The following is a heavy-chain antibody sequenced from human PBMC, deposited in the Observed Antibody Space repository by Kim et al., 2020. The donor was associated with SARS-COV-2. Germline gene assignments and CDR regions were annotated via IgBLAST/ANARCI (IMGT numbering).Heavy chain of an antibody. J-gene: IGHJ4*02. D-gene: IGHD3-16*01. Sequence: SETLSLTCAVYGGSFSGYYWSWIRQPPGKGLEWIGEINHSGSTNYNPSLKSRVTISVDTSKNQFSLKLSSVTAADTAVYYCARGGGTNFDYWGQGTLVTV. CDR2: INHSGST. V-gene: IGHV4-34*01. CDR1: GGSFSGYY. CDR3: ARGGGTNFDY.